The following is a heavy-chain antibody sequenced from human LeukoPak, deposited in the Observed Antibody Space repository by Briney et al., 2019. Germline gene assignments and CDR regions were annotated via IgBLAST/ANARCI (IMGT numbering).Heavy chain of an antibody. CDR3: ARQGYSYGYPNWFDP. J-gene: IGHJ5*02. CDR1: GGSFSGYY. Sequence: SETLSLTCAVYGGSFSGYYWSWIRQPPGKGLEWTGEINHSGSTNYNPSLKSRVTISVDTSKNQFSLKLSSVTAADTAVYYCARQGYSYGYPNWFDPWGQGTLVTVSS. D-gene: IGHD5-18*01. CDR2: INHSGST. V-gene: IGHV4-34*01.